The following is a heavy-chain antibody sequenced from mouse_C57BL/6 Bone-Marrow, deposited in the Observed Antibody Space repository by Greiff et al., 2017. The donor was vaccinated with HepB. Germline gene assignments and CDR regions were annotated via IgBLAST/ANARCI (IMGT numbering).Heavy chain of an antibody. V-gene: IGHV1-55*01. J-gene: IGHJ1*03. CDR2: IYPGSGST. D-gene: IGHD1-1*01. CDR3: ARRYYCSSWCFDV. CDR1: GYTFTSYW. Sequence: QVQLQQPGAELVKPGASVKMSCKASGYTFTSYWITWVKQRPGQGLEWIGDIYPGSGSTNYNEKFKSKATLTVDTSSSTAYMQLSSLTSEDSAVYYCARRYYCSSWCFDVWGTGTTVTVSS.